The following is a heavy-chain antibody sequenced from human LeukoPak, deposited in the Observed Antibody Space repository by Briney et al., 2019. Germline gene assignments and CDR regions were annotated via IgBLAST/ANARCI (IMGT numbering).Heavy chain of an antibody. CDR3: TRGSIAYYYMDV. Sequence: SETLSLTCTVSGGYISSYYWSWIRQPPGKGLEWIGNIYYSGSTNYNPSLKSRVTISVDTSKNQFSLKLSSVTAADTAVYYCTRGSIAYYYMDVWGKGTTVTISS. CDR2: IYYSGST. D-gene: IGHD3-22*01. V-gene: IGHV4-59*01. J-gene: IGHJ6*03. CDR1: GGYISSYY.